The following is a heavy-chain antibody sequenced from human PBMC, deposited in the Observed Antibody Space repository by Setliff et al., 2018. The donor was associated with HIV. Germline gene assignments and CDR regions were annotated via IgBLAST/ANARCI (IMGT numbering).Heavy chain of an antibody. V-gene: IGHV3-74*01. CDR3: ARDQEVVPAALEGYYYSGMDV. CDR1: GFAFSSHS. J-gene: IGHJ6*02. D-gene: IGHD2-2*01. Sequence: GGSLRLSCAASGFAFSSHSMSWVRQAPGKGLVWVFGMNTDGSSTRYADSVKGRFTISRDNAENSLYLQMNSLRAEDTAVYYCARDQEVVPAALEGYYYSGMDVWGQGTTVTVSS. CDR2: MNTDGSST.